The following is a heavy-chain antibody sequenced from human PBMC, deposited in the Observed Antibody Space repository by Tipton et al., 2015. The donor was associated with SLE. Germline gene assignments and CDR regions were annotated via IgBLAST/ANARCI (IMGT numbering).Heavy chain of an antibody. Sequence: QSGPEVKKPGASVKVSCKASGYTFTTYGISWVRQAPGQGLEWMGWISAYNGYTNYAQKLQGRVTMTTDTSTSTAYMELRGLRSEDTAVYFCARRRRRSRWFRVDYGSQGTLVTVSA. CDR3: ARRRRRSRWFRVDY. V-gene: IGHV1-18*01. J-gene: IGHJ4*02. CDR2: ISAYNGYT. CDR1: GYTFTTYG. D-gene: IGHD6-13*01.